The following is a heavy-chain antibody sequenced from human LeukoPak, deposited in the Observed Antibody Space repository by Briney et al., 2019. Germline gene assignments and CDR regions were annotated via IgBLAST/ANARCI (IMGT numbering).Heavy chain of an antibody. CDR1: GGSISSYY. J-gene: IGHJ4*02. Sequence: TSETVSLTCTVSGGSISSYYWNWIRQPAGKGLEWIGRIHTSGSTNYNPSLKSRVTMSVDTSKNQFSLKLSSVTAADTAVYYCARGKVVAGTPGQNSWDYWGQGTLVTVSS. V-gene: IGHV4-4*07. CDR3: ARGKVVAGTPGQNSWDY. D-gene: IGHD6-19*01. CDR2: IHTSGST.